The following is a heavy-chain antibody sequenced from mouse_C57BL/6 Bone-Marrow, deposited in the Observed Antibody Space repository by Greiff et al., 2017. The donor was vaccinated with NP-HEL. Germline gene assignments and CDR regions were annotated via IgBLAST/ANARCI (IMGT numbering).Heavy chain of an antibody. CDR3: TTSIYRGPMDY. CDR2: IDPDNGDT. CDR1: GFNIKDDY. J-gene: IGHJ4*01. D-gene: IGHD2-3*01. V-gene: IGHV14-4*01. Sequence: VQLKQSGAELVRPGASVKLSCTASGFNIKDDYMHWVKQRPEQGLEWIGWIDPDNGDTEYASKFQGKATITADTSSNTAYLQLSSLTSEDTAVYYCTTSIYRGPMDYWGQGTSVTVSS.